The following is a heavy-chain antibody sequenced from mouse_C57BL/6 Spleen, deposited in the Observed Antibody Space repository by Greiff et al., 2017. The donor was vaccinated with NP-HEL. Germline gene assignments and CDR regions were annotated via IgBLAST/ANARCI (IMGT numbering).Heavy chain of an antibody. J-gene: IGHJ2*01. CDR1: GYTFTSYW. CDR2: IDPSDSYT. V-gene: IGHV1-59*01. CDR3: ARSHYDGYYVY. Sequence: QVQLQQPGAELVRPGTSVKLSCKASGYTFTSYWMPWVQQRPGQGLEWIGVIDPSDSYTNYNQKFKGKATLTVDTSSSTAYMQLSSLTSEDSAVYYCARSHYDGYYVYWGQGTTLTVSS. D-gene: IGHD2-3*01.